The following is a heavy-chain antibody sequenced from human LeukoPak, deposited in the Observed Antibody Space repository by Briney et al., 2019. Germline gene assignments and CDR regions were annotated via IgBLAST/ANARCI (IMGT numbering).Heavy chain of an antibody. Sequence: SETLSLTCAVYGGSFSGYYWSWIRLPPGKGLEWIGEINHSGSTNYNPSLKSRVTISVDTSKNQFSLKLSSVTAADTAVYYCARGVRDFWSGYYFDPWGQGTLVTVSS. J-gene: IGHJ5*02. CDR2: INHSGST. CDR3: ARGVRDFWSGYYFDP. CDR1: GGSFSGYY. V-gene: IGHV4-34*01. D-gene: IGHD3-3*01.